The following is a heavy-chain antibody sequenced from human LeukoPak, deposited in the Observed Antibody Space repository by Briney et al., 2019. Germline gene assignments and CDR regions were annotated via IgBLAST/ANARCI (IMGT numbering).Heavy chain of an antibody. CDR3: ARALVDGYKELGY. CDR2: ISAYNRNR. Sequence: GSVQVSCNASCYPFTTYGITWVRRAPGQGLEGRGWISAYNRNRNYAQKLQGRVNMTTDPSTSTAYMELRSLRSDDTAVYYCARALVDGYKELGYWGQGTLVTVSP. D-gene: IGHD5-24*01. J-gene: IGHJ4*02. V-gene: IGHV1-18*01. CDR1: CYPFTTYG.